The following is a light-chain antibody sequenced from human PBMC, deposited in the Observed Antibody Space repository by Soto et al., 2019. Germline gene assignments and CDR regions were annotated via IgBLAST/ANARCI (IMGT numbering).Light chain of an antibody. CDR2: DVS. CDR1: SSDVGGYNY. V-gene: IGLV2-14*01. CDR3: SSYTSSSTLMV. J-gene: IGLJ1*01. Sequence: QSALTQPASVSGSPGQSITISCTGTSSDVGGYNYVSWYQQHPGKAPKLMIYDVSNRPSGVSNRFSGSKSGNTASLTISGLQAEDEADYYCSSYTSSSTLMVFGTRTKVTVL.